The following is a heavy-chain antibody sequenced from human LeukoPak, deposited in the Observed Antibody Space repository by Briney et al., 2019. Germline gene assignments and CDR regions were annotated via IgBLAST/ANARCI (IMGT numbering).Heavy chain of an antibody. CDR3: AKIGGCNYGGAMVGPFDI. CDR1: GFTFSSYA. J-gene: IGHJ3*02. CDR2: ISGSGGST. D-gene: IGHD1-7*01. Sequence: GGSLRLSCAAAGFTFSSYAMSWVRQAPGKGLEWVSAISGSGGSTYYADSVKGRFTISRDNSKNTLYLQMNSLRAEDTAVYYCAKIGGCNYGGAMVGPFDIWGQGTMVTVSS. V-gene: IGHV3-23*01.